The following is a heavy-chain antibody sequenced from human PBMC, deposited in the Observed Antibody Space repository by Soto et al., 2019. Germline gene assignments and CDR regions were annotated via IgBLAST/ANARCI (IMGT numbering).Heavy chain of an antibody. Sequence: SETLSLTCAVYGGSFSGYIWSWIRQPPGKGLQWIGQINHSGSTNYNPSLKSRVTISVDRSKNQFSLKLSSVTAADTAVYYCAAGGGLPRYYWGQGTLVTVSS. CDR1: GGSFSGYI. CDR2: INHSGST. D-gene: IGHD5-12*01. V-gene: IGHV4-34*01. CDR3: AAGGGLPRYY. J-gene: IGHJ4*02.